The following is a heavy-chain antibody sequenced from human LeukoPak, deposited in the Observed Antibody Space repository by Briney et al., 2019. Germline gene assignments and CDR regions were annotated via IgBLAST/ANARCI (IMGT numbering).Heavy chain of an antibody. CDR2: IKYDGDEK. Sequence: GGSLRLSCAASGFIFSTYWMTWVRQAPGKGLEWVATIKYDGDEKFYVDSVTGRFTISRDNAKNTLYLQMNSLRAEDTAVYYCAKDERYYDFWSGYFHYWGQGTLVTVSS. D-gene: IGHD3-3*01. V-gene: IGHV3-7*03. J-gene: IGHJ4*02. CDR3: AKDERYYDFWSGYFHY. CDR1: GFIFSTYW.